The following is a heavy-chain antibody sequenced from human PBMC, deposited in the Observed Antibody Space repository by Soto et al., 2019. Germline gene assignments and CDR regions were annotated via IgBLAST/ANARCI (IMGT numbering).Heavy chain of an antibody. J-gene: IGHJ6*02. V-gene: IGHV1-46*01. Sequence: GASVKVSCKASGYTFTSYYMHWVRQAPGQGLEWMGIINPSGGSTSYAQKFQGRVTMTRDTSTSTVYMELSSLRSEDTAVYYCARHRGDFWSGEARYYGMDVWGQGTTVTVSS. CDR3: ARHRGDFWSGEARYYGMDV. CDR1: GYTFTSYY. CDR2: INPSGGST. D-gene: IGHD3-3*01.